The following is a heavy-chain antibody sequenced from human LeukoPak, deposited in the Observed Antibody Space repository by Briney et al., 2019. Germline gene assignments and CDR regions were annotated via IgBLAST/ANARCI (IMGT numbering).Heavy chain of an antibody. J-gene: IGHJ4*02. CDR1: GGSFSGYC. CDR3: ASLLVPGNFDY. CDR2: VYYNGNT. Sequence: PSETLSLTCAVYGGSFSGYCWSWIRQPPGKGLEWIANVYYNGNTYYSPSLKSRITISVDVSKNQFSLKVTSVTAADTAVYYCASLLVPGNFDYWGQGTLVTVSP. D-gene: IGHD2-8*02. V-gene: IGHV4-34*01.